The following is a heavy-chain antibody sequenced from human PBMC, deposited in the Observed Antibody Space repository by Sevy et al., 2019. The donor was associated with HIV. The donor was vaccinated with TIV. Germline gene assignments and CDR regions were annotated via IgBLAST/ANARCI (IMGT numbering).Heavy chain of an antibody. CDR2: ISNSGRTT. CDR1: GFTFSDYY. V-gene: IGHV3-11*04. CDR3: VRDRSASWIDAFDI. J-gene: IGHJ3*02. Sequence: GGSLRLSCAASGFTFSDYYMTWVRQALGKGLEWIAYISNSGRTTHNADSVDGRFTISRDNAKNSLYLQMNSLRVEDTAVYYCVRDRSASWIDAFDIWGRGARVTVSS. D-gene: IGHD2-2*03.